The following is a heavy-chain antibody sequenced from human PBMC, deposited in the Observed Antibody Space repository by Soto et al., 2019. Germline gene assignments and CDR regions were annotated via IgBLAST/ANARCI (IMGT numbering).Heavy chain of an antibody. J-gene: IGHJ6*02. CDR3: VKDLDSSSWYHYYGMDV. V-gene: IGHV3-9*01. Sequence: GGSLSLSFAASGFTFDDYAMHWVRQAPGKGLEWASGISWNSGSIGYADSVKGRFTISRDDSKSTLYLQMSSLRAEDTAVYYCVKDLDSSSWYHYYGMDVWGQGTTGTVSS. D-gene: IGHD6-13*01. CDR2: ISWNSGSI. CDR1: GFTFDDYA.